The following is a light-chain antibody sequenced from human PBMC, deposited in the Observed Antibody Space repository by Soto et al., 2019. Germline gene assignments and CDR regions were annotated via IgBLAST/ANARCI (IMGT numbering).Light chain of an antibody. J-gene: IGKJ1*01. Sequence: IVLTQSPGTLSLTPGDREKLSCRASHSVSSSYLPCHQQNPGQAPGLLTYGAYSRATGIPDRFSGSGSGTDFTPTISRLEPEDLAGYYCQQYGRSPWTFGQGTKVAIK. CDR2: GAY. CDR3: QQYGRSPWT. CDR1: HSVSSSY. V-gene: IGKV3-20*01.